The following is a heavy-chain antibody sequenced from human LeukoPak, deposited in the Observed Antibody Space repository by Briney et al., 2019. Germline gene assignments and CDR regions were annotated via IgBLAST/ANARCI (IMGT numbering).Heavy chain of an antibody. CDR1: GGSFSGYY. Sequence: SETLSLTCAVYGGSFSGYYWSWIRQPPGKGLEWIGEINHSGSTNYNPSLKSRVTISVDTSKNQFSLRLSSVTAADTAVYYCARHGNTVTDRSYYFNYWGPGTLVTVSS. J-gene: IGHJ4*02. CDR3: ARHGNTVTDRSYYFNY. CDR2: INHSGST. D-gene: IGHD1-1*01. V-gene: IGHV4-34*01.